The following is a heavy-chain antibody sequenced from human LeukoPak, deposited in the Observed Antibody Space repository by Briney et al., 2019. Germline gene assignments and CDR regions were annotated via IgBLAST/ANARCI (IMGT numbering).Heavy chain of an antibody. CDR2: ISSSSNYI. CDR3: ARGVRYCTSTTCTPDY. Sequence: GGSLRLSCAASGFTFSIYSMNWVRRAPGKGLEWVSSISSSSNYIYYADSVKGRFTISRDNAKNSLYLQMNSLRAEDTAVYYCARGVRYCTSTTCTPDYWGQGTLVTVSS. V-gene: IGHV3-21*01. D-gene: IGHD2-2*01. CDR1: GFTFSIYS. J-gene: IGHJ4*02.